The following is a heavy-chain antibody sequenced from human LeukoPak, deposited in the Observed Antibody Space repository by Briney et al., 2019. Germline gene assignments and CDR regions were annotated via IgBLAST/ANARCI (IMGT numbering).Heavy chain of an antibody. J-gene: IGHJ4*02. CDR1: GGSISSSSYY. Sequence: SETQSLTCTVSGGSISSSSYYWGWIRQPPGKGLEWIGSIYYIGSPYYNPSLKSRVTISVDTSKNKFSLKLSSVTAADTAVYYCARLGGSRRWLQTNFDSWGQGTLVTVSS. D-gene: IGHD5-24*01. CDR3: ARLGGSRRWLQTNFDS. CDR2: IYYIGSP. V-gene: IGHV4-39*01.